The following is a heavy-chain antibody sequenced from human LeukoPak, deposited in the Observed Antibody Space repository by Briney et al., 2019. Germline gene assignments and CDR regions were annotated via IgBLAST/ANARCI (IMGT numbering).Heavy chain of an antibody. J-gene: IGHJ4*02. D-gene: IGHD1-1*01. CDR2: IRYDGSHK. CDR1: GFTFSSYA. Sequence: TGGSLRLSCAASGFTFSSYAMSWVRQAPGRGLEWVAYIRYDGSHKYYIDSVKGRFTISRDNSKNTLYLQMNSLRPEDTAVYYCAKFGNGYHFDSWGQGTLVTVSS. V-gene: IGHV3-30*02. CDR3: AKFGNGYHFDS.